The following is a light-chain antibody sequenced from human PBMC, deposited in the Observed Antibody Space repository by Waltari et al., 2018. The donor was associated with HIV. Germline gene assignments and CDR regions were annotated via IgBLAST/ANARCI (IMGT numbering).Light chain of an antibody. CDR1: SSNMGAGYH. CDR2: GNS. Sequence: QSLLTQPPSVSGAPGQRVTISCTGSSSNMGAGYHVHWYQQLPGTAPKLLIYGNSNRPSGVPDRFSGSKSGTSASRAITGLQAEDEADYYCQSYDSSLSIVFGTGTKVTVL. V-gene: IGLV1-40*01. J-gene: IGLJ1*01. CDR3: QSYDSSLSIV.